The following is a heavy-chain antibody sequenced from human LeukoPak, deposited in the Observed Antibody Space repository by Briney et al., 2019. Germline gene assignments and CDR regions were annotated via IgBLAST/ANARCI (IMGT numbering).Heavy chain of an antibody. Sequence: PSQTLSLTCTVSGGSISSGGYYWSWIRQHPGKGLEWIGYTYYSGGTYYNPSLKSRVTISVDTSKNQFSLKPSSVTAADTAVYYCARDDSSGYYLDYWGQGTLVTVSS. CDR1: GGSISSGGYY. V-gene: IGHV4-31*03. D-gene: IGHD3-22*01. J-gene: IGHJ4*02. CDR3: ARDDSSGYYLDY. CDR2: TYYSGGT.